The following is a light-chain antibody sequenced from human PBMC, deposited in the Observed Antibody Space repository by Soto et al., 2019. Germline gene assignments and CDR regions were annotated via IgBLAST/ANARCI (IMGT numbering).Light chain of an antibody. V-gene: IGKV4-1*01. CDR2: WAS. CDR3: HQYYTTPWT. J-gene: IGKJ1*01. CDR1: QNILYSSDNKNN. Sequence: DIVMTQSPDSLAVSLGERATINCKSSQNILYSSDNKNNLAWYQQKPGQPPKLLVYWASTRTSGVPDRFSGSGSGTDFTLTISSLQAEDVAVYYCHQYYTTPWTFGQGTKVEVK.